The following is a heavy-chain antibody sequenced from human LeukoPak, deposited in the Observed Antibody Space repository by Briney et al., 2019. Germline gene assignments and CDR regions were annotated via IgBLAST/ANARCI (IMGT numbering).Heavy chain of an antibody. D-gene: IGHD1-1*01. Sequence: PGGSLRLSCAASISSFSASTMIWVRQAPGKGLEWVSSISSSSSYIYYTDSVKGRFTVSRDNANNSLYLQMNSLRAEGTAVYFCARKDGDELDYWGQGTLVTVSS. V-gene: IGHV3-21*06. CDR3: ARKDGDELDY. CDR1: ISSFSAST. CDR2: ISSSSSYI. J-gene: IGHJ4*02.